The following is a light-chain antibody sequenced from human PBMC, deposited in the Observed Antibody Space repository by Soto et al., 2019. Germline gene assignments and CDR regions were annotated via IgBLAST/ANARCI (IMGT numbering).Light chain of an antibody. CDR2: GAS. J-gene: IGKJ2*02. CDR1: QSVSSSY. V-gene: IGKV3-20*01. CDR3: QQYGSSPCT. Sequence: EIVLTQSPGTLSLSPGERATLSCRASQSVSSSYLAWYRQKPGQAPSHLIYGASSRATGIPDRVSGSGSGTDFTLTISRLEPEDFAVYYCQQYGSSPCTFGQGTKLEIK.